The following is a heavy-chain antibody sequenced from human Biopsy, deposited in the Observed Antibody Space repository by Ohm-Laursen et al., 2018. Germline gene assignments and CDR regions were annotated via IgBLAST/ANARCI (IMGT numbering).Heavy chain of an antibody. CDR3: TRKPNSLYYFDH. J-gene: IGHJ4*02. CDR1: GDSISCDYY. CDR2: IHHSGPT. V-gene: IGHV4-30-4*02. D-gene: IGHD1-14*01. Sequence: SDTLSLTCTVSGDSISCDYYWTWLRQVPGEGLEWIAYIHHSGPTYTYYNPSLKSRVAISVEVSKNQFSLKVSSATAADTAVYFCTRKPNSLYYFDHWGQGTLVTVSS.